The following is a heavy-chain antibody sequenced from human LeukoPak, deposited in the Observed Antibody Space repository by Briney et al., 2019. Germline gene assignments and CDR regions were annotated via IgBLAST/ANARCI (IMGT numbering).Heavy chain of an antibody. CDR1: GYTFTGYY. D-gene: IGHD6-19*01. V-gene: IGHV1-2*02. CDR2: INPNSGGT. J-gene: IGHJ4*02. Sequence: GASVKVPCKASGYTFTGYYMHWVRQAPGQGLEWMGWINPNSGGTNYAQKFQGRVTMTRDTSISTAYMELSRLRSDDTAVYYCARASTYSSGWYSYWGQGTLVTVSS. CDR3: ARASTYSSGWYSY.